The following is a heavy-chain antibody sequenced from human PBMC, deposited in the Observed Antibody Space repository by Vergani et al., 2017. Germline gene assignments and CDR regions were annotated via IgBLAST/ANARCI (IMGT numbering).Heavy chain of an antibody. CDR2: ISYDGSNK. V-gene: IGHV3-30-3*01. D-gene: IGHD6-6*01. Sequence: QVQLVESGGGVVQPGRSLRLSCAASGFTFSSYAMHWVRQAPGKGLEWVAVISYDGSNKYYADSVKGRFTISRDNSKNTLYLQMNSLRAEDTAVYYCARDHSSSRDYYYYMDVWGKGTTVTVSS. CDR1: GFTFSSYA. CDR3: ARDHSSSRDYYYYMDV. J-gene: IGHJ6*03.